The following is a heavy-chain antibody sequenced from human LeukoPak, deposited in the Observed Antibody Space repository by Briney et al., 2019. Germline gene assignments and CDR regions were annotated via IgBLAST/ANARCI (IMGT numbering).Heavy chain of an antibody. CDR1: GYSISSGYY. CDR3: ARSNHDYGDLLWNWYFDL. J-gene: IGHJ2*01. D-gene: IGHD4-17*01. CDR2: IYHSGST. Sequence: PSETLSLTCAVSGYSISSGYYWGWIRQPPGKGLEWIGSIYHSGSTHYNPSLKSRVTISVDTSKNQFSLKLSSVTAADTAVYYCARSNHDYGDLLWNWYFDLWGRGTLVTVSS. V-gene: IGHV4-38-2*01.